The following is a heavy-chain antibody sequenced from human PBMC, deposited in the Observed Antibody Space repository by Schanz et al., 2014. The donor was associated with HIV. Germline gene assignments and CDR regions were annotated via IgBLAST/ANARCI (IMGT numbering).Heavy chain of an antibody. CDR2: ISYDGRNK. D-gene: IGHD3-22*01. CDR1: GFPFNSYG. Sequence: QVQLVESGGGVVQPGRSLKLSCVASGFPFNSYGMHWVRQAPGKGLEWVAVISYDGRNKYFADSVKGRFTMSRDNSKNTLYLQMTTLRIDDTAVYYCAKPEYDSRGSSQSHFDYWGQGTLVTVSS. J-gene: IGHJ4*02. V-gene: IGHV3-30*18. CDR3: AKPEYDSRGSSQSHFDY.